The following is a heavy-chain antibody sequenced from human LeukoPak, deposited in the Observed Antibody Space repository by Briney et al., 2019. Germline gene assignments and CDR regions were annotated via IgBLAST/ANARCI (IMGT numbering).Heavy chain of an antibody. CDR1: GFTLNIFT. V-gene: IGHV3-48*01. Sequence: GGSLRLSCAASGFTLNIFTMNWVRQAPGKGLEWISYINTKSKTIYYADSVKGRFTISRDNAKNSLHLQMNSLRAEDTALYYCVRDRNWAFDYWGQGTLVTVSS. CDR3: VRDRNWAFDY. CDR2: INTKSKTI. J-gene: IGHJ4*02. D-gene: IGHD7-27*01.